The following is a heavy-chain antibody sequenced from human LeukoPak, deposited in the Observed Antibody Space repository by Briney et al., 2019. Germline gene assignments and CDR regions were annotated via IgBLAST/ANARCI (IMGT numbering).Heavy chain of an antibody. CDR3: ARKVGSGWWYNWFDP. J-gene: IGHJ5*02. Sequence: ASVKVSCKASGYTFTSYGISWVRQAPGQGLEWMGWISAYNGNTNYAQKFQGRVTMTTDTSTSTAYMELRSLRSDDTAVYYCARKVGSGWWYNWFDPWGQGTLVTVSS. V-gene: IGHV1-18*01. CDR1: GYTFTSYG. CDR2: ISAYNGNT. D-gene: IGHD6-19*01.